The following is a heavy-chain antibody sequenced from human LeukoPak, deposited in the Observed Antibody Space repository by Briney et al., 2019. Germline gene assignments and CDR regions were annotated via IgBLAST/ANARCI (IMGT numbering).Heavy chain of an antibody. CDR3: AKAGGGPYCTDTRCYLNRATFDP. CDR2: LSSDGSDI. V-gene: IGHV3-30*18. J-gene: IGHJ5*02. D-gene: IGHD2-8*02. Sequence: PGGSLRLSCSGSGFTFASYTMTWVRQAPGKGLEWVAVLSSDGSDIFYTGSVKGRFTISRDTSKNTLYLQMNSLRAEDTAVYYCAKAGGGPYCTDTRCYLNRATFDPWGQGTLVTVSS. CDR1: GFTFASYT.